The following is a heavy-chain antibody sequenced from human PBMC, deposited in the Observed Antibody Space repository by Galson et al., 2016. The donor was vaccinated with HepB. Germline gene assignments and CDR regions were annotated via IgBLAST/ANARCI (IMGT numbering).Heavy chain of an antibody. V-gene: IGHV5-10-1*01. Sequence: QSGAEVKKPGESLTISCKASGYNFTTYWINWVRQMPGTGLEWMGRIDPKDSYTNFSPSFRGHVSLSVDKAGSTAYLHFSSLQASDTAIYYCARQIENHINILAGAFWGQGTLVTVSS. CDR2: IDPKDSYT. J-gene: IGHJ4*02. CDR1: GYNFTTYW. D-gene: IGHD1-14*01. CDR3: ARQIENHINILAGAF.